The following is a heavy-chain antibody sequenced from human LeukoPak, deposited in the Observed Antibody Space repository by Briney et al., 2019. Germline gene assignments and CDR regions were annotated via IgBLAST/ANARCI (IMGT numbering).Heavy chain of an antibody. J-gene: IGHJ4*02. D-gene: IGHD1-26*01. V-gene: IGHV3-33*01. CDR3: AREVVGATFGGFDY. Sequence: GGSLRLSCAASGFTFSSYGMHWVRQAPGKGLEWVAVIWYDGSNKFYADSVKGRFTISRDNSKNTLYLQMNSLRAEDTAVYYCAREVVGATFGGFDYWGQGTLVTVSS. CDR2: IWYDGSNK. CDR1: GFTFSSYG.